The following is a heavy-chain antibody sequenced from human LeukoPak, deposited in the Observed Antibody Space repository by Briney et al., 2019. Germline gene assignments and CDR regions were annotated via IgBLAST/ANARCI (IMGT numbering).Heavy chain of an antibody. CDR1: GFTFSSYW. V-gene: IGHV3-74*01. CDR2: INSDGSST. CDR3: AKDLADYYDSSGSIDY. Sequence: PGGSLRLSCAASGFTFSSYWMHWVRQAPGKGLVWVSRINSDGSSTSYADSVKGRFTISRDNAKNTLYLQMNSLRAEDTAVFYCAKDLADYYDSSGSIDYWGREPWSPSPQ. D-gene: IGHD3-22*01. J-gene: IGHJ4*02.